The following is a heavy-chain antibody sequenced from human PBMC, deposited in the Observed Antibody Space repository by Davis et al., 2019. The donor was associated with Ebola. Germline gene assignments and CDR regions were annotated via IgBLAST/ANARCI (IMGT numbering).Heavy chain of an antibody. V-gene: IGHV6-1*01. Sequence: SQTLSLTCGIAGDSVSSNFAAWSWTRQSPSRGLEWLGRTYYRSMWYNDYADSVKSRLIINVDTSMNQFSLHLNSVTPEDTAVYYCARDLGYYDTSGSPRSGYYFDYWGQGARVTVSS. D-gene: IGHD3-22*01. J-gene: IGHJ4*02. CDR3: ARDLGYYDTSGSPRSGYYFDY. CDR2: TYYRSMWYN. CDR1: GDSVSSNFAA.